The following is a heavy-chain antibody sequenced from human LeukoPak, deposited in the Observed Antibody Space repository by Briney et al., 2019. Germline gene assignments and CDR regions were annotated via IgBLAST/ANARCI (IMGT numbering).Heavy chain of an antibody. CDR1: GYSISSGYY. J-gene: IGHJ4*02. CDR3: ARDGEVVTAIIRFFDY. V-gene: IGHV4-38-2*02. D-gene: IGHD2-21*02. Sequence: SETLSLTCGVSGYSISSGYYWGWIRQSPGKGLEWIGSIYHTGNTNYNPSLKSRVTISVDTSKNQFSLRLTSVTAADTAVYYCARDGEVVTAIIRFFDYWGQETLVTVSS. CDR2: IYHTGNT.